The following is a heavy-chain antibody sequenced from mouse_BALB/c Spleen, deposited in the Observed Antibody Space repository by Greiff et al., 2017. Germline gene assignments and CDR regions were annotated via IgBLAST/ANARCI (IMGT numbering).Heavy chain of an antibody. CDR3: VSRYQDWYFDV. CDR2: IRSKSNNYAT. CDR1: GFTFNTYA. V-gene: IGHV10-1*02. Sequence: EVQLVESGGGLVQPKGSLKLSCAASGFTFNTYAMNWVRQAPGKGLEWVARIRSKSNNYATYYADSVKDRFTISRDDSQSMLYLQMNNLKTEDTAMYYCVSRYQDWYFDVWGAGTTVTVSS. J-gene: IGHJ1*01. D-gene: IGHD3-2*02.